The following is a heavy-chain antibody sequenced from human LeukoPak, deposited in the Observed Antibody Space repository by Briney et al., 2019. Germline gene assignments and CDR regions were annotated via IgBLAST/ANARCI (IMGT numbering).Heavy chain of an antibody. J-gene: IGHJ4*02. CDR1: GFSFSNTW. CDR3: ARDQTGSLDY. V-gene: IGHV3-7*01. D-gene: IGHD1-26*01. Sequence: AGGSLRLSCAASGFSFSNTWMAWVRQAPGKRLEWVSNIKQDGSTKQYVDSVKGRFTISRDNAKNSLYMQMNSLRAEDTALYYCARDQTGSLDYWGQGTLVTVSS. CDR2: IKQDGSTK.